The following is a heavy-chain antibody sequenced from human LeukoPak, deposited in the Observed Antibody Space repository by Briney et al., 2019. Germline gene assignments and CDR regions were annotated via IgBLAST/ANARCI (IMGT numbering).Heavy chain of an antibody. CDR2: IYHRGST. CDR1: GYSISNGYY. CDR3: ARGAEYYAIWRGYAGYSDY. Sequence: SETLSLTCTVSGYSISNGYYWGWIRQPPGKGLEWVGSIYHRGSTYYNPSLRSRVTISLDRSKRKFSLKLTSVTAADTAVYFCARGAEYYAIWRGYAGYSDYWGQGISVTVSS. D-gene: IGHD3-3*01. J-gene: IGHJ4*02. V-gene: IGHV4-38-2*02.